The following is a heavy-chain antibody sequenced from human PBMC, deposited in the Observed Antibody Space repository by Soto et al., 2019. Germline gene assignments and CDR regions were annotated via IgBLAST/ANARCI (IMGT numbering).Heavy chain of an antibody. V-gene: IGHV4-59*08. Sequence: SETLSLTCAVSGGSITSYYWSWVRQPPGKGLEWIGYIYYDGSTNYNPSLKSRITILVDMSNNQFSLNLNSVTAADTAVYYCVRRHPYYYHMEVWGKGTTVTVSS. CDR2: IYYDGST. J-gene: IGHJ6*03. CDR3: VRRHPYYYHMEV. CDR1: GGSITSYY.